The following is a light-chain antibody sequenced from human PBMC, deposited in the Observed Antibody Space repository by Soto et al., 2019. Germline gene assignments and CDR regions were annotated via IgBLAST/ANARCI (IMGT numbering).Light chain of an antibody. V-gene: IGKV3-15*01. CDR3: QQYNERPPWT. CDR2: GAS. CDR1: LTMNNN. Sequence: EIVMTQSPATLSVSPGESVTLSCRASLTMNNNIAWYQHKPGQAPRLLIFGASSRATGVPGRFSGSGCGTEFTLSISSLQSEDFAVYYCQQYNERPPWTFGQGTTVEMK. J-gene: IGKJ1*01.